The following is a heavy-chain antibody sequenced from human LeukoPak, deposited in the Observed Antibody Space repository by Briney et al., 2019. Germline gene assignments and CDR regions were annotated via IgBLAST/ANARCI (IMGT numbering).Heavy chain of an antibody. J-gene: IGHJ3*02. D-gene: IGHD5-18*01. CDR3: ARESGIRRGYSYGQGAFDI. Sequence: PGGSLRLSCAASGFTFSSYGMHWVRQAPGKGLDWVSAITGSGGSIYYADSVQGRFTISRDNSKNTLYLQMNSLRAEDTAVYYCARESGIRRGYSYGQGAFDIWGQGTMVTVSS. V-gene: IGHV3-23*01. CDR1: GFTFSSYG. CDR2: ITGSGGSI.